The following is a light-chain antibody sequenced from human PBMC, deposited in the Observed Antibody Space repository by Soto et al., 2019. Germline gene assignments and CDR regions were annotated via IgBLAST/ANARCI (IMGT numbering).Light chain of an antibody. CDR2: DVN. V-gene: IGLV2-14*01. Sequence: QSALTQPASVSGSPGQSITISCIGTSSDVGGYNYVSWYQQSPGTVPKLMIYDVNKRPSGVANRFPGSKSGTTASLTISGLQAEDEADAYCSSCSYGSPLVVFGGGTKLTVL. CDR1: SSDVGGYNY. CDR3: SSCSYGSPLVV. J-gene: IGLJ2*01.